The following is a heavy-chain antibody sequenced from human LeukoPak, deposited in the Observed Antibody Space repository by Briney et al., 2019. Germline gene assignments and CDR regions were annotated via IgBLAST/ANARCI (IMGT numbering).Heavy chain of an antibody. J-gene: IGHJ4*02. V-gene: IGHV3-7*01. D-gene: IGHD2-21*01. Sequence: GSLRLSCAASGFTFSSYWMSWVRQAPGKGLEWVANIKQDGSEKYYVDSVKGRFTISRDNAKNSLYLQMNSLRAEDTAVYYCARAAPGIPRAIDYWGQGTLVTVSS. CDR2: IKQDGSEK. CDR1: GFTFSSYW. CDR3: ARAAPGIPRAIDY.